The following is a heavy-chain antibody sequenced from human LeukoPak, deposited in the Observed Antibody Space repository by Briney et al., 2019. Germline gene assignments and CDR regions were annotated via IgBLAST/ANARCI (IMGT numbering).Heavy chain of an antibody. CDR3: ARATGEPNWFDP. V-gene: IGHV1-8*01. CDR2: MNPNSGNT. D-gene: IGHD1-14*01. CDR1: GYTFTSYD. J-gene: IGHJ5*02. Sequence: GASVKVSCKASGYTFTSYDINWVRQATGQGLEWMGWMNPNSGNTGYAQKFQGRVTMTRNTSISTAYMELSRLRSEDTAVYYCARATGEPNWFDPWGQGTLVTVSS.